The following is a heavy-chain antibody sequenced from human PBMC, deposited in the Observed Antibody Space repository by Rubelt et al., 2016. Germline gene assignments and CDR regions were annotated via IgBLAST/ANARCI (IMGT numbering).Heavy chain of an antibody. CDR3: ARVGDTWGFDY. Sequence: QVQVVQSGAEVKKPGASVKVSCKASGYTFSNYYMHWVRQAPGQGLEWMGIINPSGGSTNYAQKFQGRVTITADKSTSTAYREMGSLRSEDTAVYYCARVGDTWGFDYWGQGTLVTVSS. J-gene: IGHJ4*02. D-gene: IGHD2-21*01. CDR1: GYTFSNYY. V-gene: IGHV1-46*01. CDR2: INPSGGST.